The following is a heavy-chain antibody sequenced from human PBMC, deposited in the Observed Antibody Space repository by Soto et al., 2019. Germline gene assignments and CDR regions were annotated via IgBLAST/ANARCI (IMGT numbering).Heavy chain of an antibody. V-gene: IGHV3-7*01. Sequence: GGSLRLSCAASGFTFSSYWMSWVRQAPGKGLEWVANIKQDGSEKYYVDSVKGRFTISRDNAKNSLYLQMNSLRAEDTAVYYCARDDGMSYYYYYMDVWGKGTTVTGSS. CDR2: IKQDGSEK. CDR3: ARDDGMSYYYYYMDV. CDR1: GFTFSSYW. J-gene: IGHJ6*03.